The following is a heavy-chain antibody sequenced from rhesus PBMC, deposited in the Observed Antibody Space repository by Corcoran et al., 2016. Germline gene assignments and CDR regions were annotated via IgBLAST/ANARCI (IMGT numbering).Heavy chain of an antibody. Sequence: QVQLQESGPGLVKPLETLSLTCAVSGGSIRSNYWNWIRQPPGKGLEWIGYIHGSGSSTNYNPSLKSRVTLSVDTSKNQFSLKLSSVTAADTAVYYCAREGSGYNHIDNWGQGVLVTVSS. D-gene: IGHD2-21*01. V-gene: IGHV4S11*01. CDR1: GGSIRSNY. CDR3: AREGSGYNHIDN. J-gene: IGHJ4*01. CDR2: IHGSGSST.